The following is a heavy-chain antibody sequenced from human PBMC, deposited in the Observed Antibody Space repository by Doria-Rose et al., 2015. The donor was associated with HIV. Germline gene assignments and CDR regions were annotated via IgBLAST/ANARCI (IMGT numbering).Heavy chain of an antibody. V-gene: IGHV4-39*07. D-gene: IGHD1-1*01. Sequence: LDCIGSMYYSGSTYYNPSLTSRVTISVDTSKHQFSLKLSSVTAADTAVYYCARGTDDYYYYYMDVWGKGTTVAV. CDR3: ARGTDDYYYYYMDV. CDR2: MYYSGST. J-gene: IGHJ6*03.